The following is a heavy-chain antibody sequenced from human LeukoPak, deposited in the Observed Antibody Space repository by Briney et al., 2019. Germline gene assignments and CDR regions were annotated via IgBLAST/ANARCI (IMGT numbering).Heavy chain of an antibody. CDR2: IYHSGST. J-gene: IGHJ4*02. CDR1: GYSISSGYY. D-gene: IGHD2-21*01. CDR3: ARSLVKYYFDY. V-gene: IGHV4-38-2*01. Sequence: PSETLSLTCAVSGYSISSGYYCGWIRQPPGKGLEWIGSIYHSGSTYYNPPLKSRVTISVDTSKNQFSLKLSSVTAADTAAYYCARSLVKYYFDYSGQGTLVTVSS.